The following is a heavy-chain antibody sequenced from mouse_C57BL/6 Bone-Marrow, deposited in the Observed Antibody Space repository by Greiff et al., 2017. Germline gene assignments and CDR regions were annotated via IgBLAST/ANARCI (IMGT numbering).Heavy chain of an antibody. D-gene: IGHD2-3*01. J-gene: IGHJ2*01. Sequence: VQLKESGAELVKPGASVKLSCKASGYTFTEYTIHWVKQRSGQGLEWIGWFYPGSGSIKYNEKFKDKATLTADKSSSTVYMELSRLTSEDSAVYFCARHETDGYYGYYFDYWGQGTTLTVSS. V-gene: IGHV1-62-2*01. CDR1: GYTFTEYT. CDR3: ARHETDGYYGYYFDY. CDR2: FYPGSGSI.